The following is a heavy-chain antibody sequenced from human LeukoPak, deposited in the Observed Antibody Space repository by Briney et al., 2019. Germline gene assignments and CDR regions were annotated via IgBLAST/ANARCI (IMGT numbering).Heavy chain of an antibody. Sequence: GGSLRLSCAASVFTFSSYWMSWVRRAPGKGVEWVANIKQDGSEKYYVDSVKGRFTISRGNAKNSLYLQMNSLRAEDTAVYYCARSYLKMASASWGQGTLVTVSS. J-gene: IGHJ5*02. CDR1: VFTFSSYW. D-gene: IGHD3-10*01. CDR2: IKQDGSEK. CDR3: ARSYLKMASAS. V-gene: IGHV3-7*01.